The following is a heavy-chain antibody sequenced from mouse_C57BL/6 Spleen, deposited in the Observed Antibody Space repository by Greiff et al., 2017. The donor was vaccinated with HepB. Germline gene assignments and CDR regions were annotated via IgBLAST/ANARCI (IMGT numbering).Heavy chain of an antibody. CDR3: SRDITTVVATDFAIDD. Sequence: QVQLQQSGAELARPGASVKLSCKASGYTFTSYGISWVKQRTGQGLEWIGEIYPRSGNTYYNEKFKGKATLTADKSSSTAYMELRSLTAEDSAVYFCSRDITTVVATDFAIDDRGLGTPGTGSS. CDR1: GYTFTSYG. J-gene: IGHJ4*01. V-gene: IGHV1-81*01. D-gene: IGHD1-1*01. CDR2: IYPRSGNT.